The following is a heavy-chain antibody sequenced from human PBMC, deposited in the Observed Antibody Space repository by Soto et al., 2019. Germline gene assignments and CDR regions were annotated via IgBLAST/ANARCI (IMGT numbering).Heavy chain of an antibody. J-gene: IGHJ4*02. CDR3: ARSSGYEPGGY. Sequence: SETLSLTCAVSGYPISSGYYWGWIRQPPGKGLEWIGIIHHSGSTYYNPSLRSRITISVDTSKNQFSLKMPSVTAADTAVYYCARSSGYEPGGYWGQGILVTVSS. CDR1: GYPISSGYY. D-gene: IGHD5-12*01. CDR2: IHHSGST. V-gene: IGHV4-38-2*01.